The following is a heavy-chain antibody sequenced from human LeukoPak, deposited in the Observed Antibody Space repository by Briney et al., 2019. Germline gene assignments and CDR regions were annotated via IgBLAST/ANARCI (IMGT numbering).Heavy chain of an antibody. D-gene: IGHD2-2*01. V-gene: IGHV4-39*01. J-gene: IGHJ5*02. CDR2: VFYSGRT. Sequence: SETLSLTSTVSGGSIPTKNFYWGWIRQPPGKGLEWIGSVFYSGRTYYNPSLKSRVTIFVDPSKNQFSLNLRSVTAADTAVYYCARHERCSSINCIYNWFDPWGQGTLVIVSS. CDR3: ARHERCSSINCIYNWFDP. CDR1: GGSIPTKNFY.